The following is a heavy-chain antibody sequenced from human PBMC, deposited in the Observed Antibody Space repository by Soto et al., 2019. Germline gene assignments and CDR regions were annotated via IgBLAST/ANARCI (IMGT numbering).Heavy chain of an antibody. D-gene: IGHD3-10*01. Sequence: QVQLVQSGAEVKKPGASVKVSCKASGNTFTSYGITWVRQAPGQGLEWLGWISVSNGNTYYAQKVQDRVTMTIDTSKNTAYMELRSLRYDDTAMYYCARDGRGFDPIYEVDYMDVWGKGITVIVSS. CDR1: GNTFTSYG. CDR2: ISVSNGNT. CDR3: ARDGRGFDPIYEVDYMDV. J-gene: IGHJ6*03. V-gene: IGHV1-18*01.